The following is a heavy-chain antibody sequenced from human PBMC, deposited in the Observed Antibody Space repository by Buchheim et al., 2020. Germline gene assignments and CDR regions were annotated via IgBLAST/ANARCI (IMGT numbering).Heavy chain of an antibody. V-gene: IGHV4-4*02. Sequence: QVQLQESGPRLVKPSGTLSLTCAVSGGSITSSNWWSWVRQPPGKGLEWIGSIYYSGTTYYNPSLKSRVTISVDTSKNQFSLKLNSVTAADTAVYYCARFGSGYYYGMDVWGQGTT. CDR2: IYYSGTT. J-gene: IGHJ6*02. D-gene: IGHD3-10*01. CDR3: ARFGSGYYYGMDV. CDR1: GGSITSSNW.